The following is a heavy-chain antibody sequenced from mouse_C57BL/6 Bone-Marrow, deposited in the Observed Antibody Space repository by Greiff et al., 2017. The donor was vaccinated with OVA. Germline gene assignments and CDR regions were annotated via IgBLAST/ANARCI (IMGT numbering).Heavy chain of an antibody. V-gene: IGHV1-82*01. D-gene: IGHD2-10*02. CDR2: IYPGDGDT. CDR1: GYAFSSSW. J-gene: IGHJ4*01. CDR3: AREGVWSYYYAMDY. Sequence: VQLQQSGPELVKPGASVKISCKASGYAFSSSWMNWVKQRPGKGLEWIGRIYPGDGDTNYNGKFKGKATLTADKSSSTAYMQLSNLTSEDSAVYFCAREGVWSYYYAMDYWGQGTSVTVSS.